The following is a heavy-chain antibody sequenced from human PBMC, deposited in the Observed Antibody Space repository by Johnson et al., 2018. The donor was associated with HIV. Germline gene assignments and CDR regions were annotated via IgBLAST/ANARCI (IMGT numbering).Heavy chain of an antibody. V-gene: IGHV3-30*04. CDR3: ARGGIIHDAFDI. CDR1: GFTFSSYT. CDR2: ISYDGSNK. D-gene: IGHD1-1*01. Sequence: VQLVESGGGVVQPGRSLRLSCVASGFTFSSYTMHWVRQAPGKGLEWVAVISYDGSNKYFADSVKGRFTISRDNSKNTLYLQMSSLRAEDTAVYYCARGGIIHDAFDIWGQGTMVTVSS. J-gene: IGHJ3*02.